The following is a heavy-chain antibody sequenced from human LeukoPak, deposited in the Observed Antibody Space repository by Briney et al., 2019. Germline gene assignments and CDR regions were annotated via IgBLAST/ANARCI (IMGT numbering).Heavy chain of an antibody. CDR2: IIPIFGTA. D-gene: IGHD3-10*01. Sequence: VASVKVSCKASGGTFSSYAISWVRQAPGQGLEWMGGIIPIFGTANYAQKFQGRVTITADKSTSTAYMELSSLRSEDTAVYYCATSTDYYGPGSYYSPYYYYGMDVWGKGTTVTVSS. V-gene: IGHV1-69*06. J-gene: IGHJ6*04. CDR1: GGTFSSYA. CDR3: ATSTDYYGPGSYYSPYYYYGMDV.